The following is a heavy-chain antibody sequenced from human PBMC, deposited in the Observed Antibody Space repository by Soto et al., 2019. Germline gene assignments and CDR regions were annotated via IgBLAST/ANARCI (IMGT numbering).Heavy chain of an antibody. J-gene: IGHJ4*01. Sequence: EVQLLESGGGLVQPGGSLRLSCAASGFTFSSYTMSWVRQAPGKGLEWVSSISSSGGSPYNADSVQGRFTISRDNYKNTVSLQMNSLRAEDTATYYCAKARCSGDTCYVPDYWGHGTLVTVSS. CDR2: ISSSGGSP. V-gene: IGHV3-23*01. CDR1: GFTFSSYT. D-gene: IGHD2-15*01. CDR3: AKARCSGDTCYVPDY.